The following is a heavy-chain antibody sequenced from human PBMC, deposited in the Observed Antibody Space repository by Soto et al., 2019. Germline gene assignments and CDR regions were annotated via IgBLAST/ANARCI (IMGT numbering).Heavy chain of an antibody. J-gene: IGHJ5*02. CDR1: GYTFTSYD. CDR2: MNPNSGNT. Sequence: QVQLVQSGAEVKKPGASVKVSCKASGYTFTSYDINWVRQATGQGLEWMGWMNPNSGNTGYAQKFQGIATMTSNTPISTANTELSRLRTEESAVDYCARRDVLWNWVDPWGQGTLVTVSS. CDR3: ARRDVLWNWVDP. D-gene: IGHD3-10*01. V-gene: IGHV1-8*01.